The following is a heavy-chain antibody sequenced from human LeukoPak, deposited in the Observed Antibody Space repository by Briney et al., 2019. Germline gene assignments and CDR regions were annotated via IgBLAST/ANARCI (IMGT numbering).Heavy chain of an antibody. Sequence: GRSLRLSCAVSGFTFDDYVMHWVRQAPGKGLEWVSGISWNSVTKGHADSVKGRFTISRDNAKNSLYLQMNSLRAEDTALYYCAKDSHPRIYYYGLDVWGQGTTVTVSS. CDR2: ISWNSVTK. CDR1: GFTFDDYV. CDR3: AKDSHPRIYYYGLDV. J-gene: IGHJ6*02. V-gene: IGHV3-9*01.